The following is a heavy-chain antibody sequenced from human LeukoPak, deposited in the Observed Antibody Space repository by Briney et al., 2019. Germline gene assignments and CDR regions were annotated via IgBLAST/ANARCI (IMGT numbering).Heavy chain of an antibody. V-gene: IGHV1-18*01. CDR2: ISAYNGNT. J-gene: IGHJ4*02. CDR3: ARAVHCSGGSCYRDYYFDY. D-gene: IGHD2-15*01. CDR1: GYTFTSYG. Sequence: ASVKVSCKASGYTFTSYGISWVRQAPGQGLEWMGWISAYNGNTNYAQKLQGRVTTTTDTSTSTAYMELRSLRSDDTAVYYCARAVHCSGGSCYRDYYFDYWGQGTLVTVSS.